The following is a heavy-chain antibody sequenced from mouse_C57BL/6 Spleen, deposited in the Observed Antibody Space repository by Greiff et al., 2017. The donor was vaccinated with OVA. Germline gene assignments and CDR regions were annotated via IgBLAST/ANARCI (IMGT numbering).Heavy chain of an antibody. CDR2: ISYDGSN. J-gene: IGHJ3*01. CDR1: GYSITSGYY. V-gene: IGHV3-6*01. Sequence: EVKLLESGPGLVKPSQSLSLTCSVTGYSITSGYYWNWIRQFPGNKLEWMGYISYDGSNNYNPSLKNRISITRDTSKNPFFLKLNSVTTEDTATYYCARDYYGSSSAWFAYWGQGTLVTVSA. CDR3: ARDYYGSSSAWFAY. D-gene: IGHD1-1*01.